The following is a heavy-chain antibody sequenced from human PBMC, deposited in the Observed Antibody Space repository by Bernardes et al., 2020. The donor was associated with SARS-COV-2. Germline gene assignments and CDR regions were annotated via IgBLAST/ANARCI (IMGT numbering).Heavy chain of an antibody. CDR2: INPNSGGT. D-gene: IGHD1-26*01. CDR3: ARGSGSYRATDF. V-gene: IGHV1-2*02. Sequence: VMVSCKASGYTFTGFYMYWVRQAPGQGLEWIGWINPNSGGTAYAQKFQGRVTLTRDRSFNTAYMELSRLRSDDTAVYYCARGSGSYRATDFWGQGTVVTVSS. CDR1: GYTFTGFY. J-gene: IGHJ4*02.